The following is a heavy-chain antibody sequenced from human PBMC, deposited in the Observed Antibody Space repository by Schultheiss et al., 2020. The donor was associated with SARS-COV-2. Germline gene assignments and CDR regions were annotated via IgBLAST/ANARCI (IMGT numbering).Heavy chain of an antibody. CDR1: GFTFSSYA. Sequence: GESLKISCAASGFTFSSYAMSWVRQAPGKGLEWVSAISGSGGSTYYADSVKGRFTISRDNSKNTLYLQMNSLRAEDTAVYYCAKFAHYYGSNSKYYFDYWGQGTLVTVSS. CDR3: AKFAHYYGSNSKYYFDY. CDR2: ISGSGGST. D-gene: IGHD1-26*01. J-gene: IGHJ4*02. V-gene: IGHV3-23*01.